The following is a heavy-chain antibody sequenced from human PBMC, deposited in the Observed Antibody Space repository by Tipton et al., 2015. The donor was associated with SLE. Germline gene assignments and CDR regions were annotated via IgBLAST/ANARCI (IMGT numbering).Heavy chain of an antibody. CDR1: GGTFRDGSYY. Sequence: GLVKPSETLSLTCTVSGGTFRDGSYYWNWVRQPPGKGLEWIGSFFYTGSSFYNPSLPSLESRVTISLDTSKKQFSLKLRSVTAADTAVYYCAGTPDRGSSDFNYWGQGTLVTVSS. CDR3: AGTPDRGSSDFNY. J-gene: IGHJ4*02. CDR2: FFYTGSS. D-gene: IGHD3-10*01. V-gene: IGHV4-39*07.